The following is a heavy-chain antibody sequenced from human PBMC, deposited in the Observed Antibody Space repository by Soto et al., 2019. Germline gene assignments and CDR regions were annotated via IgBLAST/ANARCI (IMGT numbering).Heavy chain of an antibody. J-gene: IGHJ4*02. CDR2: IKQDGSEK. Sequence: GGSLRLSCAASGFTFSSYWMSWVRQAPGKGLEWVANIKQDGSEKYYVDSAKGRFTISRDNAKNSLYLQMNSLRAEDTAVYYCARDGDSSSWRYFDYWGQGTLVTVSS. CDR3: ARDGDSSSWRYFDY. V-gene: IGHV3-7*05. D-gene: IGHD6-13*01. CDR1: GFTFSSYW.